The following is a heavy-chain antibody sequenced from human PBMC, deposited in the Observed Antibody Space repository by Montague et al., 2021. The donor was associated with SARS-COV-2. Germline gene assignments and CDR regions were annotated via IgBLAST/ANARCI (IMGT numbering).Heavy chain of an antibody. CDR3: AHTKAPAGDRWFDP. V-gene: IGHV2-5*02. J-gene: IGHJ5*02. D-gene: IGHD6-13*01. CDR2: IYWDDDE. Sequence: VKPTQTLTLTCTFSGFSLSTRGVGVGWLRQPPGKALEWLALIYWDDDERYSPSLESRLTISKDNSNNQVVLTMTKMAPADTATYYCAHTKAPAGDRWFDPWGQGTPVTVSS. CDR1: GFSLSTRGVG.